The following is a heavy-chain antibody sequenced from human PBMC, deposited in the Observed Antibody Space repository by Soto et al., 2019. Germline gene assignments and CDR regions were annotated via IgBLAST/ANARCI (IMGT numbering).Heavy chain of an antibody. D-gene: IGHD2-2*01. CDR2: ISWDGGST. J-gene: IGHJ4*01. Sequence: KGLEWVSLISWDGGSTYYADSVKGRFTISRDNSKNSLYLQMNSLRTEDTALYFCETEVGRCYHSTGPAYWG. V-gene: IGHV3-43*01. CDR3: ETEVGRCYHSTGPAY.